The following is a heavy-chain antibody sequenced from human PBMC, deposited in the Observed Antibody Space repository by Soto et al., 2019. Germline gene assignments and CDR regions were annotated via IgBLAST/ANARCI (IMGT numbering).Heavy chain of an antibody. Sequence: ASVKVSCKASGYTFTSYGISWVRQAPGQGLEWMGWISAYNGNTNYAQKLQGRVTMTTDTSTSTAYMELRSLRSDDTAVYYCARDGHSGYDYIESTKYGMDVWGQGTTVTVS. CDR2: ISAYNGNT. CDR1: GYTFTSYG. D-gene: IGHD5-12*01. J-gene: IGHJ6*02. CDR3: ARDGHSGYDYIESTKYGMDV. V-gene: IGHV1-18*01.